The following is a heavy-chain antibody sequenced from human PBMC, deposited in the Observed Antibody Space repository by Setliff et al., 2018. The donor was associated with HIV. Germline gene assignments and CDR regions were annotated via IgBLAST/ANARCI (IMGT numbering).Heavy chain of an antibody. D-gene: IGHD6-19*01. CDR3: ARGQWLYYGMDV. CDR1: GGSFSSYY. J-gene: IGHJ6*02. CDR2: INDSGST. Sequence: SETLSLSCAVYGGSFSSYYWTWIRQPPGKGLQWNGEINDSGSTNYNPSLKSRVTISVDTSKNQFSLKLSSVTTADTAVYYCARGQWLYYGMDVWGQGTAVTVSS. V-gene: IGHV4-34*01.